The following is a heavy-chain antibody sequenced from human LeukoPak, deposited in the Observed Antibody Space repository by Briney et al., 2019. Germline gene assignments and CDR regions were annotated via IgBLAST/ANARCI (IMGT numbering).Heavy chain of an antibody. D-gene: IGHD3-22*01. V-gene: IGHV1-2*02. CDR3: ASMDYYDSSGGLDY. CDR2: INPNSGGT. Sequence: ASVKVSCKASGCTFTGYYMNWVQQAPGQGLEWIGWINPNSGGTNYAQKFQGRVTMTRDTSISTAYMELSRLRSDDTAVYYCASMDYYDSSGGLDYWGQGTLVTVSS. J-gene: IGHJ4*02. CDR1: GCTFTGYY.